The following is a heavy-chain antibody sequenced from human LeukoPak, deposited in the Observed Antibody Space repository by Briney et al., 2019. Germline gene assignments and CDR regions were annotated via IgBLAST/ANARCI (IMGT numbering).Heavy chain of an antibody. CDR3: ARTRSGGYLTFDY. Sequence: GGSLRLSCAASGFTFDDYAMHWVRQAPGKGLEWVSGISWNSGSIGYADSVKGRFTISRDNTKNSLYLQMNGLRAEDTAVYYCARTRSGGYLTFDYWGQGILVTVSS. V-gene: IGHV3-9*01. CDR2: ISWNSGSI. J-gene: IGHJ4*02. CDR1: GFTFDDYA. D-gene: IGHD3-22*01.